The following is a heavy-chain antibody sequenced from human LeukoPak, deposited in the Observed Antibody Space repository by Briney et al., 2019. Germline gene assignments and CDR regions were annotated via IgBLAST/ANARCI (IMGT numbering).Heavy chain of an antibody. J-gene: IGHJ4*02. CDR1: GFTFSSYW. CDR2: INSGGSST. CDR3: ARGSPAARTFDY. D-gene: IGHD2-2*01. Sequence: GGSLRLSCAASGFTFSSYWMHWVRQAPGKGLVWVSRINSGGSSTSYADSVKGRFTISRDNAKNTLYLQMNSLRAEDTAVYYCARGSPAARTFDYWGQGTLVTVSS. V-gene: IGHV3-74*01.